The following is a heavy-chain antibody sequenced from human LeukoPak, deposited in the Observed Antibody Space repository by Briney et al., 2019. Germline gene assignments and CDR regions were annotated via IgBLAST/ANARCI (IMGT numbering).Heavy chain of an antibody. D-gene: IGHD2-2*01. J-gene: IGHJ4*02. CDR2: ISGSGGST. Sequence: QTGGSLRFSCAASGFTFSSYAMSWVRPAPGKGLEGVSAISGSGGSTYYADSVKGRLTISRDNSKHTLYLQINSLRAEDTAVYYCARGVTRYCSSTSCYYFDYWGQGTLVTVSS. CDR3: ARGVTRYCSSTSCYYFDY. V-gene: IGHV3-23*01. CDR1: GFTFSSYA.